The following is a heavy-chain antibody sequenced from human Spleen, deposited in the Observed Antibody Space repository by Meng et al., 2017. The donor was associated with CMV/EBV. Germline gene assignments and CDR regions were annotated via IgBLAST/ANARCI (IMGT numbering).Heavy chain of an antibody. Sequence: GESLKISCAASGFTFSSYWMSWVRQAPGKGLEWVANIKQDGSEKYYVDSVKGRFTTSRNNAKNSLYLQMNNLRAEDTAVYYCAREGSPTAIAGTMDCWGQGTLVTVSS. D-gene: IGHD1-20*01. CDR3: AREGSPTAIAGTMDC. CDR1: GFTFSSYW. J-gene: IGHJ4*02. V-gene: IGHV3-7*01. CDR2: IKQDGSEK.